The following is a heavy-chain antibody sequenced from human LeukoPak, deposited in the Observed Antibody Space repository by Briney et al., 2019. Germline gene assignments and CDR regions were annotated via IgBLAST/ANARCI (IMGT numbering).Heavy chain of an antibody. CDR3: ARGDMGYGYYFDY. J-gene: IGHJ4*02. CDR2: ITPIFGTA. D-gene: IGHD5-18*01. Sequence: SVKVSCKASGGTFSSYAISWVRQAPGQGLEWMGGITPIFGTANYAQKFQGRVTITADESTSTAYMELSSLRSEDTAVYYCARGDMGYGYYFDYWGQGTLVTVSS. V-gene: IGHV1-69*13. CDR1: GGTFSSYA.